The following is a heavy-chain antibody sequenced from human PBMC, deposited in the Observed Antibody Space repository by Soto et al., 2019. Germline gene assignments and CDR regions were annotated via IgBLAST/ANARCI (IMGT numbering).Heavy chain of an antibody. CDR1: GGSISSYY. J-gene: IGHJ6*03. CDR3: ARDGTYYYYMDV. V-gene: IGHV4-59*01. Sequence: QVQLQESGPGLVKPSETLSLTCTVSGGSISSYYWSWIRQPPGKGLEWIGYIYYSGSTNYNPSLKSRVTISVDTSKNQFSLKLSSVTAADTAVYYCARDGTYYYYMDVWGKGTTVTVSS. CDR2: IYYSGST. D-gene: IGHD1-26*01.